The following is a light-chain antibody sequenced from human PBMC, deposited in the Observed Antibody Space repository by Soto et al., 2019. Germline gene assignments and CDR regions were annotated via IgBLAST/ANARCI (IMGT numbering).Light chain of an antibody. CDR3: QHRTNWPLTT. Sequence: EIVMTQSPGTLSLSPGERATLSCRASQSVTNSFLAWYQQKPGQAPRLLIYGASRRATGIPDRFTGSGYGTDSTPTTSSLNPEDFAVYYCQHRTNWPLTTFAQGTGLGIK. V-gene: IGKV3D-20*02. J-gene: IGKJ5*01. CDR2: GAS. CDR1: QSVTNSF.